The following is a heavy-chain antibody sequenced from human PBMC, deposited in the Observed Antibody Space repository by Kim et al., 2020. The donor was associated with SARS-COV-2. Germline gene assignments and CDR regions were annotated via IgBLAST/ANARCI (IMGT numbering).Heavy chain of an antibody. Sequence: SETLSLTCAVSGVSISRGGYSWSWIRQPPGKGLEWVGYIYHGGSAYYNPSLKSRVTISVDRSKNQFSLNMTSVTAADTAVYYCAGGGPPAGYHYGMDVWGQGTTVTVSS. CDR3: AGGGPPAGYHYGMDV. V-gene: IGHV4-30-2*01. CDR2: IYHGGSA. J-gene: IGHJ6*02. CDR1: GVSISRGGYS.